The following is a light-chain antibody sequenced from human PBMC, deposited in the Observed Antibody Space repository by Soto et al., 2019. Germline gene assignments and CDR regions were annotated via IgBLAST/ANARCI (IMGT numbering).Light chain of an antibody. V-gene: IGKV3-11*01. CDR2: DAS. CDR3: QQGSNRPT. J-gene: IGKJ1*01. CDR1: QSVSNY. Sequence: ELVLTQSPATLSLSPGERATLSCRASQSVSNYLAWYQQKPGQAPRLLIFDASSRATGIPDRFSGSGSGTDFTLTISNQAPEDFADYCWQQGSNRPTFGQGTKVDIK.